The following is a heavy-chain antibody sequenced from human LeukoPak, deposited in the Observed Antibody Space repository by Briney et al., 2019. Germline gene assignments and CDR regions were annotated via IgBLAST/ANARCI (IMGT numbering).Heavy chain of an antibody. V-gene: IGHV4-34*01. Sequence: PSETLSLTCTVHGGSFSDPYWSWIRQAPGKGLEWIGEINHSGRTNHNPSLKSRVTIGVDTSKNQFSLKLSSVTVADTAIYYCARLQFLSGGYYAFDFWGQGSLVTVSS. CDR1: GGSFSDPY. J-gene: IGHJ4*02. CDR3: ARLQFLSGGYYAFDF. CDR2: INHSGRT. D-gene: IGHD3-3*01.